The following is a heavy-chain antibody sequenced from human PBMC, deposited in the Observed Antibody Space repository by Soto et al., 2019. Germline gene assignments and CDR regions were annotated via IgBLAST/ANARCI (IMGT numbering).Heavy chain of an antibody. CDR1: GFTFSSYG. CDR3: ARENIQRITMVRGVIPEPPYYYYMDV. J-gene: IGHJ6*03. Sequence: GGSLRLSCAASGFTFSSYGMHWVRQAPGKGLEWVAVIWYDGSNKYYADSVKGRFTISRDNSKNTLYLQMNSLRAEDTAVYYCARENIQRITMVRGVIPEPPYYYYMDVWGKGTTVTVSS. D-gene: IGHD3-10*01. CDR2: IWYDGSNK. V-gene: IGHV3-33*01.